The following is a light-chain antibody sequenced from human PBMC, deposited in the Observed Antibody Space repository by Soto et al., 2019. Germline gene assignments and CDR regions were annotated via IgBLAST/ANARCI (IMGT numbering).Light chain of an antibody. CDR2: AAS. CDR1: QGISGY. V-gene: IGKV1-39*01. CDR3: QQSYNSPQT. Sequence: IRLTQSPSSLSASVGDRVTITCRASQGISGYLAWYQQQPGKPPRLLIYAASSLQSGVPSRFSGSGSGTDFTLTISSLQPEDFATYSCQQSYNSPQTFGQGTKVDIK. J-gene: IGKJ1*01.